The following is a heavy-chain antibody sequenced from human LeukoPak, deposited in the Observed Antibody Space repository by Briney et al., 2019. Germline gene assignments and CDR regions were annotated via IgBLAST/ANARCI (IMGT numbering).Heavy chain of an antibody. Sequence: PGGSLRLSCAASGFTFSGFAMSWIRQAPGKGLEWVSSISRSGESTFYADSVKGRFTISRDNSKNTLYLQMNSLRADDTAVYYCAMKAVPRPRLHDAFDFWGQGTVVSVSS. CDR2: ISRSGEST. CDR1: GFTFSGFA. CDR3: AMKAVPRPRLHDAFDF. V-gene: IGHV3-23*01. J-gene: IGHJ3*01. D-gene: IGHD5-24*01.